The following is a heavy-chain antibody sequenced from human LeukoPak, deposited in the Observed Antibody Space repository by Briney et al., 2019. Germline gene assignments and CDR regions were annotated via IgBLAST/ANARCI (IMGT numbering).Heavy chain of an antibody. V-gene: IGHV3-23*01. Sequence: GGSLRLSCAASGFPFSSYAMNWVRQAPGKGLEWVSALSGSGSNTFYADSAKGRFTIPRDNSKNTLYLQMNSLRAEDTAVYYCAKGDTYYYDSSGLYWGQGTLVTVSS. D-gene: IGHD3-22*01. CDR3: AKGDTYYYDSSGLY. J-gene: IGHJ4*02. CDR1: GFPFSSYA. CDR2: LSGSGSNT.